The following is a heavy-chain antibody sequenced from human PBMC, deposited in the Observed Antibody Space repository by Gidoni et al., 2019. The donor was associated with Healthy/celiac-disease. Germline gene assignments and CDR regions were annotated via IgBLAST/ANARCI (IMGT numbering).Heavy chain of an antibody. J-gene: IGHJ4*02. D-gene: IGHD3-22*01. Sequence: QVTLRESGPALVKPTQTLTLTCPFSGFSLSTSGMCVSWIRQPPGKALEWLALIDWDDDKYYSTSLKTRLTISKDTSKNQVVLTMTNMDPVDTATYYCARIRGDYYDSSAFIDYWGQGTLVTVSS. CDR2: IDWDDDK. CDR1: GFSLSTSGMC. CDR3: ARIRGDYYDSSAFIDY. V-gene: IGHV2-70*01.